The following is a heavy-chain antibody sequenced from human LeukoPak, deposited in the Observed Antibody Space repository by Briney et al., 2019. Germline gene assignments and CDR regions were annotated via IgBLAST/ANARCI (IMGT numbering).Heavy chain of an antibody. CDR2: ISAYNGNT. D-gene: IGHD3-10*01. CDR1: GYTFTSYG. Sequence: ASVKVSCKASGYTFTSYGISWVRQAPGQGLEWMGWISAYNGNTNYAQKLQGRVTMTTDTSTSTAYMELRSLRSEDMAVYYCARHGPSLWFGESTDYYYYMDVWGKGTTVTISS. CDR3: ARHGPSLWFGESTDYYYYMDV. J-gene: IGHJ6*03. V-gene: IGHV1-18*03.